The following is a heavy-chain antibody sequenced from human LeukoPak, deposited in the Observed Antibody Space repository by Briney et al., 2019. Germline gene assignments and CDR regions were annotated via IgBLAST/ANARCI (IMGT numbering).Heavy chain of an antibody. Sequence: SSETLSLTCTVSGGSISSYYWSWIRQPPGKGLEWIGYIYYSGSTNYNPSLKSRVTISVDTSKNQFSLILSSVTAADTAVYYCARGLVVMIDYWGQGTLVTVSS. J-gene: IGHJ4*02. CDR1: GGSISSYY. CDR2: IYYSGST. D-gene: IGHD3-22*01. CDR3: ARGLVVMIDY. V-gene: IGHV4-59*01.